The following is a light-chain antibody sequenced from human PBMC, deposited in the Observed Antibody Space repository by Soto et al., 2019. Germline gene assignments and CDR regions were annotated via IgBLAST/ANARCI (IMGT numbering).Light chain of an antibody. V-gene: IGKV1-39*01. Sequence: DIQMTQSPSSVSASVGDRVTITCRASQSINNYLNWYQHKPGKAPKLLIYAASSLQIGVPSRFSGSGSGTDFTLTISGLQPEEFATDCWDQTYTTPQTFGQGTKLEI. CDR3: DQTYTTPQT. J-gene: IGKJ2*01. CDR2: AAS. CDR1: QSINNY.